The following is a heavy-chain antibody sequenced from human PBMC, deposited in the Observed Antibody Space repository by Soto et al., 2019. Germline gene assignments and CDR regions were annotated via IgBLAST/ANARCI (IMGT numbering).Heavy chain of an antibody. V-gene: IGHV3-23*01. Sequence: GGSLRLSCAASGFTFSSYAMSWVRQAPGKGLEWVSAISGSGGSTYYADSVKGRFTISRDNSKNTLYLQMNSLRAEDTAVYYFAKALDTAMVIGCLFLDCWGQGTLITVSS. CDR3: AKALDTAMVIGCLFLDC. D-gene: IGHD5-18*01. J-gene: IGHJ4*02. CDR1: GFTFSSYA. CDR2: ISGSGGST.